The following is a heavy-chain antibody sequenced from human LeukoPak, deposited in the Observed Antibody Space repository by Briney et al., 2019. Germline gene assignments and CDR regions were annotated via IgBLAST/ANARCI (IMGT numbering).Heavy chain of an antibody. D-gene: IGHD3-22*01. CDR1: GFTFSSYA. J-gene: IGHJ4*02. V-gene: IGHV3-23*01. CDR2: VSGSGGST. CDR3: AKVKYYYDSSGYFRQTHTYYFDY. Sequence: GGSLRLSCAASGFTFSSYAMSWVRQAPGKGLEWVSAVSGSGGSTFYADSVKGRFTISRDNSKHPLYLQMNSLRAVDTAVYYCAKVKYYYDSSGYFRQTHTYYFDYWGQGTLVTVSS.